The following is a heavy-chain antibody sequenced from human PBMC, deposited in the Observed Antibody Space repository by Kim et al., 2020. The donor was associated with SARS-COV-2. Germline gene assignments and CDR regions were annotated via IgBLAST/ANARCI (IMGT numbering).Heavy chain of an antibody. CDR1: GFTFSDYY. Sequence: GGSLRLSCAASGFTFSDYYMSWIRQAPGKGLEWVSYISSSGSTIYYADSVKGRFTISRDNAKNSLYLQMNSLRAEDTAVYYCARTPDSSSWYSWFDPWGQGTLVTVSS. CDR2: ISSSGSTI. D-gene: IGHD6-13*01. J-gene: IGHJ5*02. CDR3: ARTPDSSSWYSWFDP. V-gene: IGHV3-11*04.